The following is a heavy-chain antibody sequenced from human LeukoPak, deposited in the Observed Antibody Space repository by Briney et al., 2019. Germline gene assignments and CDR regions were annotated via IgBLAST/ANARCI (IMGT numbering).Heavy chain of an antibody. CDR3: ARAGTSSWYLDY. J-gene: IGHJ4*02. Sequence: SETLSLTCTVSGGSISSYTNYWRWIRQPPGKGLEWIATVYYTGGTYYNPSLKSRVTISVDTSKNQFSLKLTSVTAADTAVYYCARAGTSSWYLDYWGQGTLVTVSS. CDR2: VYYTGGT. CDR1: GGSISSYTNY. D-gene: IGHD6-13*01. V-gene: IGHV4-39*07.